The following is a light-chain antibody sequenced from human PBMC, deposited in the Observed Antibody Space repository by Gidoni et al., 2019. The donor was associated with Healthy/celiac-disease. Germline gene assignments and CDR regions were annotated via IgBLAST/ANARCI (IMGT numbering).Light chain of an antibody. Sequence: EIVLTQSPGTLSLSPGERATLSCRASQSVSSSYLAWYQQKPGQAPRLLIYGASSRATGIPDRVSGRGSGTDFNLTISRLEPEDFAVDYCQQYGSSPITFGQGTRLEIK. J-gene: IGKJ5*01. CDR3: QQYGSSPIT. CDR1: QSVSSSY. CDR2: GAS. V-gene: IGKV3-20*01.